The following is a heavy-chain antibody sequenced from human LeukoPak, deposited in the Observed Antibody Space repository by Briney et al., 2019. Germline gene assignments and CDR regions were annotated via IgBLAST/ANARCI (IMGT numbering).Heavy chain of an antibody. J-gene: IGHJ4*02. V-gene: IGHV3-21*01. Sequence: PGGSLRLSCAASGITFSSYSMNWVRQAPGKGLEWVSSISTSSSYIYYADSVKGRFTISRDNAKNSLYLQMNSLRAEDTAVYYCPRRYGDYVGSFEYWGQGTQVTVSS. CDR2: ISTSSSYI. CDR3: PRRYGDYVGSFEY. CDR1: GITFSSYS. D-gene: IGHD4-17*01.